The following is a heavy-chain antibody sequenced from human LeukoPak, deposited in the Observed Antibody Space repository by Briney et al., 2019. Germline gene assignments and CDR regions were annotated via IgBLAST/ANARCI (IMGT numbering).Heavy chain of an antibody. CDR1: GFTFSSYS. V-gene: IGHV3-21*01. J-gene: IGHJ3*02. D-gene: IGHD6-19*01. Sequence: GGSLRLSCAASGFTFSSYSMNWVRQAPGKGLEWVSSISTSSSYIYYADSVKGRFTISRDNAKNSLYLQMNSLRAEDTAVYYCVRGHVAVAAHDDAFDIWGQGTMVTVSS. CDR2: ISTSSSYI. CDR3: VRGHVAVAAHDDAFDI.